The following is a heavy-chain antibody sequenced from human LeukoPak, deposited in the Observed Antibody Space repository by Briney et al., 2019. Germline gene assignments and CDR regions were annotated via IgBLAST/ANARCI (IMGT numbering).Heavy chain of an antibody. D-gene: IGHD4-17*01. CDR1: GGSISSGGYY. Sequence: PSETLSLTCTVSGGSISSGGYYWGWIRQPPGKGLEWIGYIYYSGSTYYNPSLKSRVTISVDTSKNQFSLKLSSVTAADTAVYYCARDYGDYVGWFDPWGQGTLVTVSS. CDR3: ARDYGDYVGWFDP. CDR2: IYYSGST. J-gene: IGHJ5*02. V-gene: IGHV4-31*03.